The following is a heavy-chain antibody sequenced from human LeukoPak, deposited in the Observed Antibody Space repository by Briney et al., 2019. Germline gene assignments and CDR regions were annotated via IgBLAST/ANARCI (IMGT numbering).Heavy chain of an antibody. CDR2: ITSSGSTM. J-gene: IGHJ4*02. Sequence: PGGSLRLSCAASGFTFSSYEMHWVRQAPGKGLEWVSYITSSGSTMYYADSVKGRFTISRDNAKNSLYLQMSSLRAEDTAVYYWPPLSPRQHLVVDHGGKETLVTVS. V-gene: IGHV3-48*03. D-gene: IGHD6-13*01. CDR1: GFTFSSYE. CDR3: PPLSPRQHLVVDH.